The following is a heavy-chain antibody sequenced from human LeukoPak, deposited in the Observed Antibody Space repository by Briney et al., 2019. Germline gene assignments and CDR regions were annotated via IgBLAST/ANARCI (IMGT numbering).Heavy chain of an antibody. CDR2: INHSGST. CDR1: GGSFSGYY. J-gene: IGHJ4*02. CDR3: ASLVGVQLDY. Sequence: SETLSLTCAVYGGSFSGYYWSWIRQPPGKGLEWIGEINHSGSTNYNPPLKSRVTISVDTSKNQFSLKLSSVTAADTAVYYCASLVGVQLDYWGQGTLVTVSS. V-gene: IGHV4-34*01. D-gene: IGHD1-26*01.